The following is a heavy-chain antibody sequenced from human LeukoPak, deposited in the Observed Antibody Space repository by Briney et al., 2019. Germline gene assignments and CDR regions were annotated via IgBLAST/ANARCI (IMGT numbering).Heavy chain of an antibody. Sequence: SETLSLTCTVSGGSISSYYWSWIRQPPGKGLEWIGYIYYSGSTNYNPSLKSRVTISVDTSKNQFSLKLSSVTAADTAVYYCARTHSPQPLLLWFDPWGQGTLVTVSS. J-gene: IGHJ5*02. CDR2: IYYSGST. CDR1: GGSISSYY. V-gene: IGHV4-59*01. D-gene: IGHD1-14*01. CDR3: ARTHSPQPLLLWFDP.